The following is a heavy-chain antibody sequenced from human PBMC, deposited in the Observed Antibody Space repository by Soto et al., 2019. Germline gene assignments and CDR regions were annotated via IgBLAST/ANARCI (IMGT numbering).Heavy chain of an antibody. CDR3: VKDGDNTGYYSTYYLDH. D-gene: IGHD3-22*01. CDR1: GFTLSRYT. J-gene: IGHJ4*02. Sequence: PGGSLRLSCAASGFTLSRYTMHWVRQAPGKGLEWVALNSWDGGTSAYADSVKGRFTVSRDNKKSFLYLQMDSLGPDDTALDYCVKDGDNTGYYSTYYLDHWGQGA. V-gene: IGHV3-43*01. CDR2: NSWDGGTS.